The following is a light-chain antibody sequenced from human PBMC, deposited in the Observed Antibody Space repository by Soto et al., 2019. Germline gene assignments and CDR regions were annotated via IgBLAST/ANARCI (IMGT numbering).Light chain of an antibody. Sequence: DIQMTQSPSSLSASVGARVTITCRTSQTVSDYFNWYQHKPGKAPKLLISAASSLQSGVPSRFSGSGSGTDFTLTISSLQPEDFATYYCQQSYSTLTFGPGTKVDI. V-gene: IGKV1-39*01. CDR3: QQSYSTLT. CDR2: AAS. J-gene: IGKJ3*01. CDR1: QTVSDY.